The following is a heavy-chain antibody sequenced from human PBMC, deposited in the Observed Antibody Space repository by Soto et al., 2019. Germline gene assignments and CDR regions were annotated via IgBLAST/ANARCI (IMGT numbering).Heavy chain of an antibody. Sequence: GASVKVSCKASGYTFTSYDINWVRQATGQGLEWMGWMNPNSGNTGYAQKFQGRVTMTRNTSISTAYTELSSLRSEDTAVYYCASTPPRPLRRYSSSWFLNWFDPWGQGTLVTVSS. CDR1: GYTFTSYD. D-gene: IGHD6-13*01. V-gene: IGHV1-8*01. CDR2: MNPNSGNT. J-gene: IGHJ5*02. CDR3: ASTPPRPLRRYSSSWFLNWFDP.